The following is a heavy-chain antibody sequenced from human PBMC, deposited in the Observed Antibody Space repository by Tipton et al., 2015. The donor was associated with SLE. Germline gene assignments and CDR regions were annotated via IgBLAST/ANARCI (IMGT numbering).Heavy chain of an antibody. Sequence: SLRLSCAASGFTFGRFEMNWVRTAPGKGLEWLSFITTTGSTTSYADSVKGRFTISRDNAKNSLYLQMNSLRVEDTAVYYCARVSVAPDAFDMWGHGTVVTVSS. CDR2: ITTTGSTT. CDR3: ARVSVAPDAFDM. V-gene: IGHV3-48*03. J-gene: IGHJ3*02. CDR1: GFTFGRFE. D-gene: IGHD2-21*01.